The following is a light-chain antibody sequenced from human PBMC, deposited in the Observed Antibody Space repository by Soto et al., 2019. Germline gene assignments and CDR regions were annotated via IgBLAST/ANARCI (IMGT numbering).Light chain of an antibody. CDR1: QSISSW. V-gene: IGKV1-5*01. CDR3: QQYNSYSGWT. J-gene: IGKJ1*01. CDR2: DAS. Sequence: EIQMTQSPSTLSASVGDRVTITCRASQSISSWLAWYQQKPGKAPKLLIYDASSLESGVPSRFSGSGSGTEFTLTISSLQPDDFATYYCQQYNSYSGWTFGQGTKVEIK.